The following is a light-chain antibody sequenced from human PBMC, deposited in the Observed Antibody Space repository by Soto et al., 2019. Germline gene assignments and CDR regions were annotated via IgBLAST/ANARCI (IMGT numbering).Light chain of an antibody. J-gene: IGKJ1*01. CDR3: QKYDSAPWT. Sequence: DIQMTQSPSSLSASVRDRVTITCRASQGISNYLAWYQQKPGKVPKLLIYAASTMQSGVPSRFSGSGSGTDFTLTISSLQTEDVATYYCQKYDSAPWTFGQGTKVESK. V-gene: IGKV1-27*01. CDR1: QGISNY. CDR2: AAS.